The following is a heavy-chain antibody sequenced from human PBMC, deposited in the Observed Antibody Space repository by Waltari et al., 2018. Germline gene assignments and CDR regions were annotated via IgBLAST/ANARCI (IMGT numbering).Heavy chain of an antibody. CDR2: FDPEDGET. Sequence: QVQLVQSGAEVKKPGASVKVSCKVSGYTLTELSMHWVRQAPGKGLEWMGGFDPEDGETIYAQKFQGRVTMTEDTSTDTAYMELSSLRSEDTAVYYCATATGYCSSTSCLNWFDPRGQGTLVTVSS. CDR3: ATATGYCSSTSCLNWFDP. V-gene: IGHV1-24*01. CDR1: GYTLTELS. D-gene: IGHD2-2*01. J-gene: IGHJ5*02.